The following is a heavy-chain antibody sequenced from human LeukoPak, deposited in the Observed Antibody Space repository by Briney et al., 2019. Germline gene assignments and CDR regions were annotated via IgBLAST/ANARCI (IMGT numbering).Heavy chain of an antibody. D-gene: IGHD5-24*01. V-gene: IGHV1-69*01. CDR2: IIPIFGTA. CDR1: GGTFSSYA. CDR3: ARNRDGYNYFWFDP. Sequence: SVKVSCKASGGTFSSYAISWVRQAPGQGLEWMGGIIPIFGTANYAQKFQGRVTITADESTSTAYMELSSLRSEDTAVYYCARNRDGYNYFWFDPWGQGTLVTVSS. J-gene: IGHJ5*02.